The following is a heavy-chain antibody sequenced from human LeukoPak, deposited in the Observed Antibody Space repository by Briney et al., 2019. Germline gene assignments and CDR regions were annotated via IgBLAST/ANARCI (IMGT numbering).Heavy chain of an antibody. V-gene: IGHV3-23*01. CDR3: AKDRGPQHLVVGYFDY. CDR1: GFTFSTYA. Sequence: GGSLRLSCAASGFTFSTYAMSWVRQAPGKGLEWVSAISGSGGNTYYADSVKGRFTISRDNSKNTLYLQMNSLRAEDAAVYYCAKDRGPQHLVVGYFDYWGQGTLVTVSS. D-gene: IGHD6-13*01. CDR2: ISGSGGNT. J-gene: IGHJ4*02.